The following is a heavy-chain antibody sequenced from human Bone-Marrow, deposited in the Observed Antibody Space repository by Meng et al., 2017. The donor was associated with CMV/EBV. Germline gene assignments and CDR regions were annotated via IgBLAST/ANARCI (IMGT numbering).Heavy chain of an antibody. CDR1: GFTFSSYA. CDR3: ARGRHPFGELFYFDY. D-gene: IGHD3-10*01. Sequence: GGSLRLSCAASGFTFSSYAMSWVRQAPGKGLEWVSAISGSGGSTYYADSVKGRFTISRDNSKNTLYLQMNSLRAEDTAVYYCARGRHPFGELFYFDYWGQGTLVTCYS. J-gene: IGHJ4*02. CDR2: ISGSGGST. V-gene: IGHV3-23*01.